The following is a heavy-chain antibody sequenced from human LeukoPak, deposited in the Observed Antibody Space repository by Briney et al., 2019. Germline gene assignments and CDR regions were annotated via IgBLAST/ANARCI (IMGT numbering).Heavy chain of an antibody. V-gene: IGHV3-30*04. CDR2: ISYDGSNK. D-gene: IGHD5-24*01. Sequence: PGGSLRLSCAASGFTFSSYAMHWVRQAPGKGLEWVAVISYDGSNKYYADSVKGRFTISRDNSKNTLYLQMNSLRAEDTAVYYCARDQGDGYNFGAFDIWGQGTMVTVSS. CDR3: ARDQGDGYNFGAFDI. CDR1: GFTFSSYA. J-gene: IGHJ3*02.